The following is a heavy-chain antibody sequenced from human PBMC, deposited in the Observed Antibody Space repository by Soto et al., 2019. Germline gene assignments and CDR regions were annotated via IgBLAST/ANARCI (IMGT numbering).Heavy chain of an antibody. Sequence: QVQLVQSGAEVKKPGSSVKVSCKASGGTFSSYAISWVRQAPGQGLEWMGGIIPIFGTANYAQKFQGRVTITADESTSTAYMGLSSLRSEDTAVYYCARGEYYDRSGIHTWGYYFDYWGQGTLVTVSS. CDR3: ARGEYYDRSGIHTWGYYFDY. D-gene: IGHD3-22*01. CDR2: IIPIFGTA. J-gene: IGHJ4*02. CDR1: GGTFSSYA. V-gene: IGHV1-69*01.